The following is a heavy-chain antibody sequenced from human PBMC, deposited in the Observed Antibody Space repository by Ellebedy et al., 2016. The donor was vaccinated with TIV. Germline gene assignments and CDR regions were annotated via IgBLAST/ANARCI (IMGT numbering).Heavy chain of an antibody. CDR2: IIPILGIA. CDR1: GGTFSSYA. CDR3: ARDSYDNSGFDC. D-gene: IGHD3-22*01. J-gene: IGHJ4*02. V-gene: IGHV1-69*04. Sequence: AASVKVSCKASGGTFSSYAINWVRQAPGQGLEWMGRIIPILGIANYAQKFQDRVTIIADKSTSTAFMELSSLRSEDTAVYYCARDSYDNSGFDCWGQGTLVTVSS.